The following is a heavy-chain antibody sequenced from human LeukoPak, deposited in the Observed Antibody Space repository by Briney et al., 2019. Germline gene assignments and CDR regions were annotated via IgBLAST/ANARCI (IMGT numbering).Heavy chain of an antibody. Sequence: GRSLRLSCAASGFTFSSYGMHWVRQAPGKGLEWVAVISYGGSNKYYADSVKGRFTISRDNSKNTLYLQMNSLRAEDTAVYYCAKTSDSGSYSNWGQGTLVTVSS. CDR1: GFTFSSYG. J-gene: IGHJ4*02. V-gene: IGHV3-30*18. CDR3: AKTSDSGSYSN. CDR2: ISYGGSNK. D-gene: IGHD1-26*01.